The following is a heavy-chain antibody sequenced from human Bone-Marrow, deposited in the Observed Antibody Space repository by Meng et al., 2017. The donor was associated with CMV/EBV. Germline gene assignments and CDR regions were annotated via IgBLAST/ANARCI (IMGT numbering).Heavy chain of an antibody. D-gene: IGHD3-16*01. V-gene: IGHV4-39*07. Sequence: QLPLTGPGPGLVKPSETLSLTFTVSGGSISSSSYYWGWIRQPPGKGLEWIGSIYYSGSTYYNPSLKSRVTISVDTSKNQFSLKLSSVTAADTAVYYCARDVYGRGWFDPWGQGTLVTVSS. CDR2: IYYSGST. CDR3: ARDVYGRGWFDP. CDR1: GGSISSSSYY. J-gene: IGHJ5*02.